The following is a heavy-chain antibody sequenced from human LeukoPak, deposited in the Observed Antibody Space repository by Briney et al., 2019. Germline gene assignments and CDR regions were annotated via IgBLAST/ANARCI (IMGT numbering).Heavy chain of an antibody. Sequence: SETLSLTCTVSGGSISSSSYYWGWIRQPPGKGLEWIGSIYYSGITYYNPSLKSRVTISVDTSKNQFSLKLNSVTAADTAVYYCARQRGDHYDSTTNRFSDLWGQGTRVTVSS. CDR3: ARQRGDHYDSTTNRFSDL. CDR2: IYYSGIT. D-gene: IGHD3-22*01. V-gene: IGHV4-39*01. J-gene: IGHJ5*02. CDR1: GGSISSSSYY.